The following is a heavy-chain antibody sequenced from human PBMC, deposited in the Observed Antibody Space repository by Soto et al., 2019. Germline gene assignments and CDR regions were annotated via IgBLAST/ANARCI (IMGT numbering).Heavy chain of an antibody. J-gene: IGHJ6*02. D-gene: IGHD3-10*01. Sequence: LSLSCAASGFIVSSHYMSWVRQAPGKGLEWVAFMYTSGTAYYADSVKGRFILSRDKSKNMVYLQMNSLRAEDTAVYYCARELPYGSGSYYGMDVWGQGTTVTVSS. CDR2: MYTSGTA. CDR3: ARELPYGSGSYYGMDV. V-gene: IGHV3-53*01. CDR1: GFIVSSHY.